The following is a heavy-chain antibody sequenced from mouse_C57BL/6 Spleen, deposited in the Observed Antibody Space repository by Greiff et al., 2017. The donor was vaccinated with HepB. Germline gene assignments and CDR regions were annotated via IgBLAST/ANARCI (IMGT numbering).Heavy chain of an antibody. CDR3: ASLDYFDY. J-gene: IGHJ2*01. Sequence: EVKLQESGPGLVKPSQSLSLTCSVTGYSITSGYYWNWIRQFPGNKLEWMGYISYDGSNNYNPSLKNRISITRDTSKNQFFLKLNSVTTEDTATYYCASLDYFDYWGQGTTLTVSS. V-gene: IGHV3-6*01. CDR1: GYSITSGYY. CDR2: ISYDGSN.